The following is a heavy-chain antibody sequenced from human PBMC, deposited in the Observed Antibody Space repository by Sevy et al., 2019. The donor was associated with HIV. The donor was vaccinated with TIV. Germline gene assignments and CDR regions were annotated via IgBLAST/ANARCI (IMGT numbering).Heavy chain of an antibody. Sequence: GGSLRLSCAASGFTFSSYSINWVRQAPGKGLEWVSSISSSSNYIYYADSVKGRFTISRDNAKNSLYLQMNSLRAEDTAVYYCARDPRNYYGSGGDYWGQGTLVTVSS. V-gene: IGHV3-21*01. CDR3: ARDPRNYYGSGGDY. CDR2: ISSSSNYI. J-gene: IGHJ4*02. D-gene: IGHD3-10*01. CDR1: GFTFSSYS.